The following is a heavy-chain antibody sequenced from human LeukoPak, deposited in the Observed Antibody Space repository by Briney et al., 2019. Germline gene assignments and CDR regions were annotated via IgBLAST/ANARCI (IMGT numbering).Heavy chain of an antibody. Sequence: SETLSLTCTVSGVSISDYYWSWIRQPDGKGLEWIGRIYTSGSTNYNPSLQSRLTMSVDTSKNQSSLKLSSVTAADTAVYYCARGFTYGFLDYWGQGTLVTVSS. CDR3: ARGFTYGFLDY. CDR2: IYTSGST. D-gene: IGHD5-18*01. V-gene: IGHV4-4*07. CDR1: GVSISDYY. J-gene: IGHJ4*02.